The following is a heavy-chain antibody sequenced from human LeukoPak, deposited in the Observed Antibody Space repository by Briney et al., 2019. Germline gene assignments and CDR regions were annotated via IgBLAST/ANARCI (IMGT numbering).Heavy chain of an antibody. D-gene: IGHD2-8*01. Sequence: GGSLRLSCAASGFTFSSNEMNWVRQAPGKGLEWVSYISRSGSTIYYADSVKGRFTISRDNSKNTLYLQMNSLRVEDTAVYYCAKDGGILYGVDYWGQGTLVTVSS. CDR2: ISRSGSTI. J-gene: IGHJ4*02. V-gene: IGHV3-48*03. CDR1: GFTFSSNE. CDR3: AKDGGILYGVDY.